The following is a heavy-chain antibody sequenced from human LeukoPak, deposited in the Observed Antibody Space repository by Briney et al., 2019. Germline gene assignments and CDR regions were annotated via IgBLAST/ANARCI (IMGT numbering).Heavy chain of an antibody. J-gene: IGHJ4*02. CDR2: MSYSGSA. CDR1: GDSISSGDYY. Sequence: SSETLSLTCTVSGDSISSGDYYWGWIRQPPGKGLEWIGSMSYSGSAYYNPSLKSRVTISVDTSKNQFSLRLSSVTAADTAVYYCARRPKRYYDSSGYYRHRDYWGQGTLVTVSS. CDR3: ARRPKRYYDSSGYYRHRDY. V-gene: IGHV4-39*01. D-gene: IGHD3-22*01.